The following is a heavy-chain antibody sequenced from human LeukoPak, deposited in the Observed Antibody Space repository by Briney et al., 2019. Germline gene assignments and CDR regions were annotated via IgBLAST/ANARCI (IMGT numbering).Heavy chain of an antibody. Sequence: PSETMSLTCSVSGGSITSSSYYWGWIRQPPEKGLEWIGSIYYTGGTNYSPSLKSRVTISVDTSKNQFSLKLSSVTAADTAVYYWAKHGGTKVTLVQGYYFCFLGQGTLVTVSS. CDR3: AKHGGTKVTLVQGYYFCF. J-gene: IGHJ4*02. CDR1: GGSITSSSYY. D-gene: IGHD4-11*01. V-gene: IGHV4-39*01. CDR2: IYYTGGT.